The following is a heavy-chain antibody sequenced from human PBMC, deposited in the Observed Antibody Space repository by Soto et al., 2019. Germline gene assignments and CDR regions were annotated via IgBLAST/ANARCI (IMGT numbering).Heavy chain of an antibody. V-gene: IGHV3-11*06. Sequence: GGSLRLSCEGSGFTFSDYYISWIRQAPGKGLEWISYSSNSGTFSRYADSVKGRFSISRDNTKNLLYLQMNSLRAEDTAVYYCARSGDNYNRLDYWGQGTPVTSPQ. CDR3: ARSGDNYNRLDY. J-gene: IGHJ4*02. CDR2: SSNSGTFS. CDR1: GFTFSDYY. D-gene: IGHD1-1*01.